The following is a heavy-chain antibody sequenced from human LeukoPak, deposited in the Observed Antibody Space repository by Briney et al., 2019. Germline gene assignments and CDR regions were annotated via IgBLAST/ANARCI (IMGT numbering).Heavy chain of an antibody. CDR1: GGSFSGYY. J-gene: IGHJ3*02. CDR3: ARDPRVAAAGIGALDI. CDR2: INHSGST. V-gene: IGHV4-34*01. Sequence: SETLSLTCAVYGGSFSGYYWSWIRQPPGKGLEWIGEINHSGSTNYNPSLKSRVTISVDTSKNQFSLKLTSVTAADTAVYYCARDPRVAAAGIGALDIWGQGTMVTVSS. D-gene: IGHD6-13*01.